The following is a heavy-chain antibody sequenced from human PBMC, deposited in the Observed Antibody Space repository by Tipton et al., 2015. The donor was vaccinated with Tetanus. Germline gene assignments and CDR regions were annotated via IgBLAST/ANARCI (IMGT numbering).Heavy chain of an antibody. CDR2: IYFEGST. J-gene: IGHJ5*02. Sequence: TLSLTCTVSGASISDKKYYWGWIRQAPGKGLEWIASIYFEGSTYYSPSLRSRLTIDVGTSQNLFSLRLASVTAADTAVYYCARHLYGYWFDPWGQGAPVTVSS. CDR3: ARHLYGYWFDP. V-gene: IGHV4-39*02. D-gene: IGHD2/OR15-2a*01. CDR1: GASISDKKYY.